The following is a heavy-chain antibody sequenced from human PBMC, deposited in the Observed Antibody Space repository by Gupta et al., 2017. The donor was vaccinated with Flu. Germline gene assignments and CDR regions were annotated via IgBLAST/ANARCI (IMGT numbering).Heavy chain of an antibody. CDR3: AKGGCRSTTGSRGGGFDQ. J-gene: IGHJ5*02. Sequence: RHGGRQVPGKGPEWVSFMRWNSGDKDYEGSVKGRLTISRDNAKNSLYLQMDSLRPEDTATYCCAKGGCRSTTGSRGGGFDQWGQGTQVTVSS. CDR2: MRWNSGDK. V-gene: IGHV3-9*01. D-gene: IGHD2-2*01.